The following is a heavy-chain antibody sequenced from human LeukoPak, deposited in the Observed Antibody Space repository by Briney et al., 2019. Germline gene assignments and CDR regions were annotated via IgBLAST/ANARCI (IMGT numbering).Heavy chain of an antibody. CDR1: GGSITTTNF. Sequence: SETLSLTCGVSGGSITTTNFWSWVRQPPGGGLEWIGEIYYSGSTKYKPSLKSRVTISVDTSKNQFSLKLSSVTAADTAVYYCARGRFLDAFDIWGQGTMVTVSS. J-gene: IGHJ3*02. V-gene: IGHV4-4*02. CDR3: ARGRFLDAFDI. CDR2: IYYSGST. D-gene: IGHD3-3*01.